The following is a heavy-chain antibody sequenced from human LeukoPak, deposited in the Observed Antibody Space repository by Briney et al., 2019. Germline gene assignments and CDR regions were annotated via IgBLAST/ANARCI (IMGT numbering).Heavy chain of an antibody. CDR3: ATAPILRGEGGEHYKYGMDV. CDR2: IYHNGTP. Sequence: SVTLSLTCAVSVGSINSGNWWSWVRQSPGKGLEWIGEIYHNGTPNYNPSLKSRVAISADTFKNHFSLKMTSVTAADTAVYYCATAPILRGEGGEHYKYGMDVWGQGTTVIVSS. J-gene: IGHJ6*02. CDR1: VGSINSGNW. D-gene: IGHD2-2*02. V-gene: IGHV4-4*02.